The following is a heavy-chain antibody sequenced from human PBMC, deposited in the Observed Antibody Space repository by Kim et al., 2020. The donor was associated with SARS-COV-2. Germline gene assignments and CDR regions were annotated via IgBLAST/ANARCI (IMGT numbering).Heavy chain of an antibody. D-gene: IGHD2-2*01. CDR1: GFTFSSSW. CDR2: INTDGRST. V-gene: IGHV3-74*01. Sequence: GGSLRLSCAASGFTFSSSWMHWVRQDLGKGLVWVARINTDGRSTSYADSVKGRFTISRDNAKNTLYLQMNSLRAEDTAVYYCARLTLGVPATLGSWGQGTLVTVSS. J-gene: IGHJ4*02. CDR3: ARLTLGVPATLGS.